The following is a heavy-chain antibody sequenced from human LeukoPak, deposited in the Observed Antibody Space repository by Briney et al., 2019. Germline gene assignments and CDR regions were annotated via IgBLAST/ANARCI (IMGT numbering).Heavy chain of an antibody. Sequence: PGGSLRLSCVASGFTFSSHSMSWVRQAPGKGLEWVSYFSGTSNTIYYADSVKGRFTISRDNAKNSLYLQMNSLRAEDTAVYYCAKDLGNWNYYFDYWGQGTLVTVSS. D-gene: IGHD1-7*01. CDR3: AKDLGNWNYYFDY. J-gene: IGHJ4*02. CDR1: GFTFSSHS. CDR2: FSGTSNTI. V-gene: IGHV3-48*01.